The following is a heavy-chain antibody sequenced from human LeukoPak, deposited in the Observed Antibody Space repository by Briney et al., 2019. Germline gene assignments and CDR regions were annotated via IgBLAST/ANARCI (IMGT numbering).Heavy chain of an antibody. CDR2: ISSSSSYI. J-gene: IGHJ6*02. D-gene: IGHD3-3*01. CDR1: GFTFSSYS. CDR3: ARAGGAPYYDFWSGGGGSYYYGMDV. Sequence: GGSLRLSCAASGFTFSSYSMNWVRQAPGEGLEWVSSISSSSSYIYYAGSVKGRFTISRDNAKNSLYLQMNSLRAEDTAVYYCARAGGAPYYDFWSGGGGSYYYGMDVWGQGTTVTVSS. V-gene: IGHV3-21*01.